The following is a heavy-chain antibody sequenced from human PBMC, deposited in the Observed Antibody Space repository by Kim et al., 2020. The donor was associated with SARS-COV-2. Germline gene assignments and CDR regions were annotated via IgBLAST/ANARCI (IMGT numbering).Heavy chain of an antibody. D-gene: IGHD1-7*01. J-gene: IGHJ4*02. CDR2: IYHSGST. Sequence: SETLSLTCAVSGGSISSGGYSWSWIRQPPGKGLEWIGYIYHSGSTYYNPSLKSRVTISVDRSKNQFSLKLSSVTAADTAVYYCARALTGTLGYWGQGTLFTVSS. V-gene: IGHV4-30-2*01. CDR3: ARALTGTLGY. CDR1: GGSISSGGYS.